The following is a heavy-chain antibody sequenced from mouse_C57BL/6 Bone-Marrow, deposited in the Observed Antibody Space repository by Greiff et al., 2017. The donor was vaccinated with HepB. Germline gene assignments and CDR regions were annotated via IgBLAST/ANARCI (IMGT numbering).Heavy chain of an antibody. Sequence: QVQLQQSGAELVRPGASVKLSCKASGYTFTDYYINWVKQRPGQGLEWIARIYPGSGNTYYNEKFKGKATLTAEKSSSTAYMQLSSLTSEDSAVYFCARGGGSSYNWYFDVWGTGTTVTVSS. CDR1: GYTFTDYY. V-gene: IGHV1-76*01. CDR3: ARGGGSSYNWYFDV. CDR2: IYPGSGNT. D-gene: IGHD1-1*01. J-gene: IGHJ1*03.